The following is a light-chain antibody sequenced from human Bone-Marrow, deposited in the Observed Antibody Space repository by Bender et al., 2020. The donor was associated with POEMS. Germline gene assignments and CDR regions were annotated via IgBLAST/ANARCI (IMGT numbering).Light chain of an antibody. CDR1: TSNIGSDY. Sequence: QSVLTQPPSASGTPGQRVTISCSGSTSNIGSDYVYWYQQLPGRAPKLLIYRNSQRPSGVPDRFSGSKSGTSASLAISGLQSEDEADYYCAAWDDSLSGHYVFGTGTKVTVL. V-gene: IGLV1-47*01. CDR3: AAWDDSLSGHYV. J-gene: IGLJ1*01. CDR2: RNS.